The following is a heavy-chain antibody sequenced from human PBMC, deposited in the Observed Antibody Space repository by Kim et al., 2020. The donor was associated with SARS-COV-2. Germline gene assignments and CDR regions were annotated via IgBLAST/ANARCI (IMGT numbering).Heavy chain of an antibody. Sequence: GGSLRLSCAASGFTFNTYAMSWVRQAPGKGLEWVSAINAGGDSTYYADSVRGRFTTSRDNSKNTVYLQMNSLRAEDTAVFYCAQGDGLDYWGQGTMVTVS. CDR1: GFTFNTYA. J-gene: IGHJ4*02. V-gene: IGHV3-23*01. CDR2: INAGGDST. CDR3: AQGDGLDY.